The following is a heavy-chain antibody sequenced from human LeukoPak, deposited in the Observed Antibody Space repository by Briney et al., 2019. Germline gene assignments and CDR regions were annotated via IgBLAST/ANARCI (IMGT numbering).Heavy chain of an antibody. CDR3: ARDNPYSSSSGFLNWFDP. CDR1: GGSISSGGYY. D-gene: IGHD6-6*01. Sequence: SQTLSLTCTVSGGSISSGGYYWSRIRQHPGKGLEWIVYIYYSGSTYYNPSLKSRVTISVDTSKNQFSLKLSSVTAADTAVYYCARDNPYSSSSGFLNWFDPWGQGTLVTVSS. V-gene: IGHV4-31*03. J-gene: IGHJ5*02. CDR2: IYYSGST.